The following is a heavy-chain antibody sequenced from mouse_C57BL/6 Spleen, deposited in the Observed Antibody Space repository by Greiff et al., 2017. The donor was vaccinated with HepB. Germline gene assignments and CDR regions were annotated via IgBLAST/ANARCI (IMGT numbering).Heavy chain of an antibody. CDR2: INPSSGYT. V-gene: IGHV1-4*01. J-gene: IGHJ4*01. D-gene: IGHD2-1*01. CDR1: GYTFTSYT. Sequence: VQLQQSGAELARPGASVKMSCKASGYTFTSYTMHWVKQRPGQGLEWIGYINPSSGYTKYNQKFKDKATLTADKSSSTAYMQLSSLTSEDSAVYYCAREVLIYDGNPYYAMDYWGQGTSVTVSS. CDR3: AREVLIYDGNPYYAMDY.